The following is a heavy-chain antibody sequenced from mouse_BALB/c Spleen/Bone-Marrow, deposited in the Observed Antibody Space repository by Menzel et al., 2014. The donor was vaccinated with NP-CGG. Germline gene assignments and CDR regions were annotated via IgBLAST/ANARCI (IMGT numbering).Heavy chain of an antibody. Sequence: QVQLKQSGAELVKPGASVKLSCKSSGYTFTSYYMCWVKQRPGQGLEWIGGINPSNGGTNFNEKFKSKATLTVDKSSSTAYMQLSSLTSEDSAVYYCTREGTFFAYWGQGTLVTVSA. J-gene: IGHJ3*01. CDR2: INPSNGGT. V-gene: IGHV1S81*02. D-gene: IGHD3-3*01. CDR1: GYTFTSYY. CDR3: TREGTFFAY.